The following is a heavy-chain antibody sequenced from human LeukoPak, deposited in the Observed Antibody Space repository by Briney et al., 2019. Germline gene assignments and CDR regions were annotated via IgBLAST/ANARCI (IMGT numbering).Heavy chain of an antibody. J-gene: IGHJ4*02. CDR2: ISGSAGST. D-gene: IGHD1-26*01. CDR1: GFTFSNYA. V-gene: IGHV3-23*01. Sequence: GGSLRLSCAASGFTFSNYAMSWVRQAPGKGLEWVSGISGSAGSTYYADSVKGRFTISRDNSKNTLYLQMDSLTDDDTAVYYCAKKWGVGTTTLDYFDYWGQGTLVTVSS. CDR3: AKKWGVGTTTLDYFDY.